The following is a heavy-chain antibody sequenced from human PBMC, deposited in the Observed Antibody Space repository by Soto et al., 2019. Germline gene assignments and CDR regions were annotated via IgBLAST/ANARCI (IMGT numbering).Heavy chain of an antibody. CDR2: IYYSGST. Sequence: QVQLQESGPGLVKPSQTLSLTCTVSSGSISSGGYYWSWIRQHPGKGLEWIGYIYYSGSTYYNPSHKSRVTLSVDTSKNQFSRKLSSVPAADTAVYSCARGGRRSPSMDVWGQGTTVTVSS. CDR1: SGSISSGGYY. CDR3: ARGGRRSPSMDV. V-gene: IGHV4-31*03. J-gene: IGHJ6*02.